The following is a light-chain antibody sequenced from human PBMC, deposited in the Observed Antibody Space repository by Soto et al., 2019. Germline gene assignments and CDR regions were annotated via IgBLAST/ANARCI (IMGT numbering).Light chain of an antibody. CDR2: DAS. V-gene: IGKV3-11*01. Sequence: EIMLTQSPATLSLSPGERATLSCRASQSVGRYLAWYQQKPGQAPRLLIYDASNRPTGVTGRFSGSGSGTDFTLTISSLEPEDFAVYYCQQRSNWPLTFGVGTKVEI. CDR3: QQRSNWPLT. CDR1: QSVGRY. J-gene: IGKJ4*01.